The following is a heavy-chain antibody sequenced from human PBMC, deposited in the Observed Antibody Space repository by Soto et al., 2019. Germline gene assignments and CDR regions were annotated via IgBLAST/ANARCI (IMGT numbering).Heavy chain of an antibody. CDR3: SKDLPATFQYYFDS. Sequence: EVQLLESGGGLVQPGGSLRLSCAASGFTFSAYGMSWGRQAPGKGSEWVSGISGSAYESKYADSVKGRITVSRDNSRNTLYLKMHSLRAEDTGVYYCSKDLPATFQYYFDSWGQGALTIVPS. D-gene: IGHD1-26*01. CDR1: GFTFSAYG. J-gene: IGHJ4*02. CDR2: ISGSAYES. V-gene: IGHV3-23*01.